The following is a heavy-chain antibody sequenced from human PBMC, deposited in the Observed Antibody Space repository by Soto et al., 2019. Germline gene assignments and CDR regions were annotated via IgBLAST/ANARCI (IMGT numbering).Heavy chain of an antibody. CDR2: IYYSGST. CDR1: GGSISSYY. J-gene: IGHJ5*02. CDR3: ASLQVGRSSWLSRNWFDP. Sequence: KASETLSLTCTVSGGSISSYYWSWIRQPPGKGLEWIEYIYYSGSTNYNPSLKSRVTISVDTSKNQFSLKLSSVTAADTAVYYCASLQVGRSSWLSRNWFDPWGQGTLVTVSS. V-gene: IGHV4-59*01. D-gene: IGHD6-13*01.